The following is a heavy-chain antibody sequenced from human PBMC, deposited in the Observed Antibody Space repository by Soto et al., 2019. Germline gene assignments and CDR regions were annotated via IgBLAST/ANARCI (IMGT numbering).Heavy chain of an antibody. CDR3: AGDGPYYDSSGYYASRGGMDV. V-gene: IGHV3-11*06. CDR2: ISSSSSNT. CDR1: GFTFSDYY. Sequence: GGSLRLSCAASGFTFSDYYMSWIRQAPGKGLEWVSYISSSSSNTNYADSVKGRFTISRDNAKNSLYLQMNSLRAEDTAVYYCAGDGPYYDSSGYYASRGGMDVWGQGTTVTVSS. D-gene: IGHD3-22*01. J-gene: IGHJ6*02.